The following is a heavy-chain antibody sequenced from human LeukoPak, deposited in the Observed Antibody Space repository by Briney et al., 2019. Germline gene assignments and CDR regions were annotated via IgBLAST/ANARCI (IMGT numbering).Heavy chain of an antibody. D-gene: IGHD6-13*01. CDR3: ARRVAAAGYGMDV. CDR1: GGSISSSSYY. J-gene: IGHJ6*02. Sequence: SETLSLTCTVSGGSISSSSYYWGWIRQPPGKGLEWIGSIYYSGSTYYNPSLKSRVTISVDTSKNQFSLKLSSVTAAGTAVYYCARRVAAAGYGMDVWGQGTTVTVSS. V-gene: IGHV4-39*01. CDR2: IYYSGST.